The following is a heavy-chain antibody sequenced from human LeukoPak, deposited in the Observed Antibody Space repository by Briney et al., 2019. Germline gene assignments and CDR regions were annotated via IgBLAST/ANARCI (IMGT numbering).Heavy chain of an antibody. CDR2: INHSGST. D-gene: IGHD3-3*01. J-gene: IGHJ5*02. CDR1: GGSFSGYY. V-gene: IGHV4-34*01. Sequence: SETLSLTCAVYGGSFSGYYWSWIRQPPGKGLEWIGEINHSGSTNYNPSLKSRVTISVGTSKNQFSLKLSSVIAADTAVYYCATGGLRFLEWFLPFDPWGQGTLVTVSS. CDR3: ATGGLRFLEWFLPFDP.